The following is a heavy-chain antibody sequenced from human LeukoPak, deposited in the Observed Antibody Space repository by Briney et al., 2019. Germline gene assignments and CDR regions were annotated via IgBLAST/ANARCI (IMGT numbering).Heavy chain of an antibody. J-gene: IGHJ6*03. CDR3: ARRLSDYYYYYMDV. D-gene: IGHD3-3*01. Sequence: ASVKVSCKTSGYSFSNYGIVWVRQAPGQGLEWMGWINPNSGGTNYAQKFQGRVTMTRDTSISTAYMELSRLRSDDTAVYYCARRLSDYYYYYMDVWGKGTTVTVSS. V-gene: IGHV1-2*02. CDR2: INPNSGGT. CDR1: GYSFSNYG.